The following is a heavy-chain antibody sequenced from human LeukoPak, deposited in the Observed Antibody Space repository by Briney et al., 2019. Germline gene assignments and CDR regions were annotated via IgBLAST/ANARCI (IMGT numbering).Heavy chain of an antibody. D-gene: IGHD3-10*01. J-gene: IGHJ5*02. CDR1: GDSISRGDYS. Sequence: PSETLSLTCTVSGDSISRGDYSWGWIRQPSGKGLGWIGYIFHTGNSYYNPSLRSRVTISVDRSRNQFSLRLTSVTAADTAVYYCARELWFVNAPGSWLDPWGPGTLVAVSS. CDR3: ARELWFVNAPGSWLDP. CDR2: IFHTGNS. V-gene: IGHV4-30-2*01.